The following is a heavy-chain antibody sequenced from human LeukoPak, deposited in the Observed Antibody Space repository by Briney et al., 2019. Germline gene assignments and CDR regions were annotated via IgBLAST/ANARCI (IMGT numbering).Heavy chain of an antibody. V-gene: IGHV1-24*01. D-gene: IGHD4-23*01. Sequence: GASVKVSCKVSGYTLTELSMHWVRQAPGKGLEWMGGFDPEDGETIYAQKFQGRVTMTEDTSTDTAYMELSSLRSEDTAVYYCATSYGGKVDHPGDWYFDLWGRGTLVTVSS. CDR3: ATSYGGKVDHPGDWYFDL. J-gene: IGHJ2*01. CDR1: GYTLTELS. CDR2: FDPEDGET.